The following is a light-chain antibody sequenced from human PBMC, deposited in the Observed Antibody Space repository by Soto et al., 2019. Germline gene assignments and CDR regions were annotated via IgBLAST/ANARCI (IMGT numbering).Light chain of an antibody. CDR1: HSDTSTY. CDR2: GAS. Sequence: EIVLTQSPGTLSLSPGERATLSCRASHSDTSTYLARYQQKPGQAPRLLIYGASSRATGIPDKFSGSGSGTDFTLTISRLEPEDFAVYYCQQYGSAPLTFGGGTKVEIK. V-gene: IGKV3-20*01. CDR3: QQYGSAPLT. J-gene: IGKJ4*01.